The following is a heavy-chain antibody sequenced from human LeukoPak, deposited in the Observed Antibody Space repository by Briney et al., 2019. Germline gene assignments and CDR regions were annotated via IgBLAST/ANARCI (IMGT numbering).Heavy chain of an antibody. D-gene: IGHD4-17*01. CDR1: GFSFSEYG. Sequence: GGSLRLSCVASGFSFSEYGMHWVLQAPGKGLEWVSFLRFDATSNYYAESVRGRFIISRGNSRNTLYLQMNSLRTEDTAVYYCAKIDTFDYDTSGRHWLDSWGQETLVTVSS. J-gene: IGHJ5*01. CDR3: AKIDTFDYDTSGRHWLDS. V-gene: IGHV3-30*02. CDR2: LRFDATSN.